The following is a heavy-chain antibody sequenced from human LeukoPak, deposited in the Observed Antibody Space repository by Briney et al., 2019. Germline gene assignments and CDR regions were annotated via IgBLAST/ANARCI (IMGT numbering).Heavy chain of an antibody. CDR2: MNPNSGNT. CDR1: GYTFTSYD. D-gene: IGHD1-26*01. V-gene: IGHV1-8*03. Sequence: ASVKVFCKAFGYTFTSYDIHWVRQATGQGLEWMGWMNPNSGNTGYAQKFQGRATITRNTSISTAYMELSSLRSEDTAVYYCARVRVGATDYYFDYWGQGTLVTVSS. CDR3: ARVRVGATDYYFDY. J-gene: IGHJ4*02.